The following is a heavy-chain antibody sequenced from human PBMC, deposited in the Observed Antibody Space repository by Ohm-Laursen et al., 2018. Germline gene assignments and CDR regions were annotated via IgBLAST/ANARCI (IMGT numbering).Heavy chain of an antibody. Sequence: SETLSLTCTASGQSTSSYYWSWIRQPPGKGLEWIGYIYSSGSTNYNPSLKSRVTISVDTSNNQFSLKLSSMTAADTAVYYCARVADRGGYLYYFDYWGQGTLVTVSS. J-gene: IGHJ4*02. D-gene: IGHD2-15*01. V-gene: IGHV4-59*01. CDR1: GQSTSSYY. CDR3: ARVADRGGYLYYFDY. CDR2: IYSSGST.